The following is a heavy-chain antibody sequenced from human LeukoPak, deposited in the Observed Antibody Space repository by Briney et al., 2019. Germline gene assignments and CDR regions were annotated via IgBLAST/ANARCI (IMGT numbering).Heavy chain of an antibody. CDR1: GFTFSSYA. V-gene: IGHV3-23*01. J-gene: IGHJ4*02. Sequence: GGSLRLSCAASGFTFSSYAMSWVRQAPGKGLEGVSAISGSGGSTYYADSVKGRFTISRDNSKNTLYLQMNSLRAEDTAVYYCAMVPAAMGSGVYWGQGTLVTVSS. CDR2: ISGSGGST. D-gene: IGHD2-2*01. CDR3: AMVPAAMGSGVY.